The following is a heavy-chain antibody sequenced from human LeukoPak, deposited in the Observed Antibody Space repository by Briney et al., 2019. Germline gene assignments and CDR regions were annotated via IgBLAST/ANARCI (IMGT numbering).Heavy chain of an antibody. V-gene: IGHV1-8*01. CDR2: MNPNSGNT. J-gene: IGHJ6*02. Sequence: ASVKASCKASGYTFTSYDINWVRQATGQGLEWMGWMNPNSGNTGYAQKFQGRVTMTRNTSISTAYMELSSLRSENTAVYYCARASYYYFCSGYFNHNYYYYGMDVWGQGTTVTVSS. CDR3: ARASYYYFCSGYFNHNYYYYGMDV. CDR1: GYTFTSYD. D-gene: IGHD3-3*01.